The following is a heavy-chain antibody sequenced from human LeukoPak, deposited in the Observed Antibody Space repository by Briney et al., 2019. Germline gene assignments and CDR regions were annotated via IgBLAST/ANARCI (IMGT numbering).Heavy chain of an antibody. CDR2: INHSGST. V-gene: IGHV4-34*01. Sequence: SETLSLTCAVYGGSFSGYYWSWIRQPPGKGLEWVGEINHSGSTNYNPSLKSRVTISVDTSKNQYSLKLSSVTAADTAVYYCARGRVQGLRYLRFDPWGQGTLVTVSS. CDR3: ARGRVQGLRYLRFDP. J-gene: IGHJ5*02. D-gene: IGHD3-9*01. CDR1: GGSFSGYY.